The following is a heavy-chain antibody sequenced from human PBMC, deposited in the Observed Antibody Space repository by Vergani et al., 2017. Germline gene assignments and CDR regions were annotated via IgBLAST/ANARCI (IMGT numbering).Heavy chain of an antibody. J-gene: IGHJ6*02. CDR1: GGSFNTYY. CDR2: IYSTGRT. V-gene: IGHV4-59*13. Sequence: QVQLEESGPGLVKPSETLSLTCTVSGGSFNTYYWSWIRQSPGKGLEWIGYIYSTGRTNYNHSLNSRVTMSVDTSKNQFSLKLRSVTAADTAVYFCARVMYRDEASTGYRLEGMDIWGQGTTVTISS. CDR3: ARVMYRDEASTGYRLEGMDI. D-gene: IGHD3-9*01.